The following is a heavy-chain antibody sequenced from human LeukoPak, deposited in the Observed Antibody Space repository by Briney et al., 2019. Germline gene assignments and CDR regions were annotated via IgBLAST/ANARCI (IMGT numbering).Heavy chain of an antibody. CDR2: INPNSGAT. CDR1: GYTFTGYY. J-gene: IGHJ4*02. V-gene: IGHV1-2*02. Sequence: GASVKVSCKASGYTFTGYYMHWVRQAPGQGLEWMGWINPNSGATKYAPKFQGRVTMTRDTSIKTSYMELNTLRSDDTAVYYCARPPTGHYDYEVFDYWGQGTLVTVSS. CDR3: ARPPTGHYDYEVFDY. D-gene: IGHD5-12*01.